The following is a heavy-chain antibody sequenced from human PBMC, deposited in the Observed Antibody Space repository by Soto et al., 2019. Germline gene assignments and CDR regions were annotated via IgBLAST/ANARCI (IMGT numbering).Heavy chain of an antibody. CDR1: GFTFSNYG. Sequence: EVQLVESGGGLVQPGGSLRLSCAASGFTFSNYGINWVRQAPGKGLEWVSRISSSSSTIYYAESVKGRFSISRDNAKNSLYLQMSSLRGEDTAVYYCATSFITTVGTTAWGQGTQVTVSS. D-gene: IGHD1-1*01. CDR2: ISSSSSTI. J-gene: IGHJ4*02. V-gene: IGHV3-48*01. CDR3: ATSFITTVGTTA.